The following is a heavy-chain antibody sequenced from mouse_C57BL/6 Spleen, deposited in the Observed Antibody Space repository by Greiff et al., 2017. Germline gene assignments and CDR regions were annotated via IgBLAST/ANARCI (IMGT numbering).Heavy chain of an antibody. Sequence: EVNVVESGGGLVKPGGSLKLSCAASGFTFSSYAMSWVRQTPEKRLEWVATISDGGSYTYYPDNVKGRFTISRDNAKNNLYLQMSHLKSEDTAMYYCAREGDSSGYFDYWGQGTTLTVSS. CDR1: GFTFSSYA. CDR2: ISDGGSYT. J-gene: IGHJ2*01. CDR3: AREGDSSGYFDY. V-gene: IGHV5-4*01. D-gene: IGHD3-2*02.